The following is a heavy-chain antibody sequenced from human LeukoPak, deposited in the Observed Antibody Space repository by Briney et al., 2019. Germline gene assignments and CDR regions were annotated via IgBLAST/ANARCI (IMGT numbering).Heavy chain of an antibody. D-gene: IGHD6-19*01. V-gene: IGHV1-46*01. CDR2: INPSGGST. J-gene: IGHJ5*02. Sequence: ASVKVSCKAFGYTFTSYYMHWVRQAPGQGLEWMGIINPSGGSTSYAQKFQGRVTMTEDTSTDTAYMELRSLRSDDTAVYYCARDPEVIAVAGDWFDPWGQGTLVTVSS. CDR3: ARDPEVIAVAGDWFDP. CDR1: GYTFTSYY.